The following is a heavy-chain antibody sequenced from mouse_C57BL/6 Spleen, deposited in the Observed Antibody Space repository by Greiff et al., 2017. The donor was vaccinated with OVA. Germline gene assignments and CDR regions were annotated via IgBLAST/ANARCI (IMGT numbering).Heavy chain of an antibody. CDR3: ARISTWYFDV. CDR1: GFTFSDYG. CDR2: ISSGSSTI. J-gene: IGHJ1*03. D-gene: IGHD5-1*01. Sequence: EVKLMESGGGLVKPGGSLKLSCAASGFTFSDYGMHWVRQAPEKGLEWVAYISSGSSTIYYADTVKGRFTISRDNAKNTLFLQMTSLRSEDTAMYYCARISTWYFDVWGTGTTVTVSS. V-gene: IGHV5-17*01.